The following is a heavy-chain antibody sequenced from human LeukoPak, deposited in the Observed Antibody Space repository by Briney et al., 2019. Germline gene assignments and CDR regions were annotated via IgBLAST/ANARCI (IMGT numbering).Heavy chain of an antibody. J-gene: IGHJ4*02. Sequence: ASVKVSCKASGYTFTGYYMHWVRQAPGQGLEWMGWINPNSGGTNYAQKFQGRVTMTRDTSISTAYMELSRLRSDDTAVYYCARVLELPGPLGPRRRYFDYWGQGTLVTVSS. CDR3: ARVLELPGPLGPRRRYFDY. CDR2: INPNSGGT. D-gene: IGHD1-7*01. CDR1: GYTFTGYY. V-gene: IGHV1-2*02.